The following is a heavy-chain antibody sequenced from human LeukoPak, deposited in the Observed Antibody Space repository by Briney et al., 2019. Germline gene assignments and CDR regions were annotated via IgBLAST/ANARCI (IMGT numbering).Heavy chain of an antibody. V-gene: IGHV4-34*01. CDR3: AKNRARIDAFDI. Sequence: PSETLSLTCAVYGGSFSGYYWTWIRQPPGKGLEWIGEINHSGSANYSPSLKSRVTISVDTSKNQFSLKLSSVTAADTAVYYCAKNRARIDAFDIWGQGTMVTVSS. CDR1: GGSFSGYY. D-gene: IGHD1/OR15-1a*01. CDR2: INHSGSA. J-gene: IGHJ3*02.